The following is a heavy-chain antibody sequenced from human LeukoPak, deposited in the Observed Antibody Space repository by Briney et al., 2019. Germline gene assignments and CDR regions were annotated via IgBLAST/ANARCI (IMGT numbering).Heavy chain of an antibody. CDR2: IYYSGST. D-gene: IGHD5-18*01. V-gene: IGHV4-59*08. CDR3: ARVKGYSYGEGDY. J-gene: IGHJ4*02. CDR1: GGSISSYY. Sequence: SETLSLTCTVSGGSISSYYWSWIRQPPGKGLEWIGYIYYSGSTNYNPSLKSRVTISVDTSKNQFSLKLSSVTAADTAVYYCARVKGYSYGEGDYWGQGTLVTVSS.